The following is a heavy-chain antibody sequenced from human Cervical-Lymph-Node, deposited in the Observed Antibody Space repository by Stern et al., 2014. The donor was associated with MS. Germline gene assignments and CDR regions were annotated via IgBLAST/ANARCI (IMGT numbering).Heavy chain of an antibody. V-gene: IGHV1-69*01. CDR2: IIPIFGTA. CDR3: AREFNYDSSGYYFYY. Sequence: VQLVESGAEVTKPGSSVKVSCKASGGTFSTYGISWGRQAPGQGLEWMGGIIPIFGTANYAQKFQGRVTITADESTNTAYMELSSLRSEDTAVYYCAREFNYDSSGYYFYYWGQGTLVTVSS. J-gene: IGHJ4*02. CDR1: GGTFSTYG. D-gene: IGHD3-22*01.